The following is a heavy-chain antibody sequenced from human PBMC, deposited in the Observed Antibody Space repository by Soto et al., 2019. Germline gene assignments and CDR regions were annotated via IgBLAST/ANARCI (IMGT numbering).Heavy chain of an antibody. CDR3: ARARYYGAKNDF. CDR2: IYSSGST. CDR1: GDSINGYY. J-gene: IGHJ4*02. Sequence: QVQLQESGPGLVKPSETLSLTCNVSGDSINGYYWSWIRQPPGKGLEWIGGIYSSGSTKYSPSLRSRVSMSIDTPKSQFSLKLRSVTAADTAIYYCARARYYGAKNDFWGQGTLVTVSS. D-gene: IGHD3-16*01. V-gene: IGHV4-4*07.